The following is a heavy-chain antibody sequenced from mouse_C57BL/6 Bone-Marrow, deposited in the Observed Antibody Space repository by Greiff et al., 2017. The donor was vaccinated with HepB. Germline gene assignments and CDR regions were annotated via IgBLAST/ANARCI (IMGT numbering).Heavy chain of an antibody. CDR3: ARNGYYWYFDV. Sequence: EVMLVESGGGLVKPGGSLKLSCAASGFTFSDYGMHWVRQAPEKGLEWVAYISSGSSTIYYADTVKGRFTISRDNAKNTLFLQMTSLRSEDTAMYHCARNGYYWYFDVWGTGTTVTVSS. J-gene: IGHJ1*03. CDR2: ISSGSSTI. CDR1: GFTFSDYG. D-gene: IGHD2-2*01. V-gene: IGHV5-17*01.